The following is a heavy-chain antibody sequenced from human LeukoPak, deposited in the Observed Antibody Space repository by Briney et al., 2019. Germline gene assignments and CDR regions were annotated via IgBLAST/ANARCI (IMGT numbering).Heavy chain of an antibody. CDR3: AKDRAGNSGSRGFDY. D-gene: IGHD5-12*01. J-gene: IGHJ4*02. CDR1: GFTFNIYA. CDR2: ISGSGGIT. Sequence: QPGGSLRLSCAASGFTFNIYAMSWVRQAPGKGLEWVSDISGSGGITYYADSVKGRFTISRDNSKNTLYQQVSSLRAEDTAVYYYAKDRAGNSGSRGFDYWGQGTLVTVSS. V-gene: IGHV3-23*01.